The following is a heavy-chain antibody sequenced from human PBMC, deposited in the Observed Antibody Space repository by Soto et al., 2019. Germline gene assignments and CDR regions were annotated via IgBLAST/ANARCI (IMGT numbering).Heavy chain of an antibody. Sequence: SETLSLTCTVSGGSISSYYWSWIRQPPGKGLEWIGYIYYSGSTNYNPSLKSRVTISVDTSKNQFSLKLSSVTAADTAVYYCATTGGGSTSSSWYYWGQGTLVTVSS. V-gene: IGHV4-59*08. D-gene: IGHD6-13*01. CDR2: IYYSGST. CDR1: GGSISSYY. CDR3: ATTGGGSTSSSWYY. J-gene: IGHJ4*02.